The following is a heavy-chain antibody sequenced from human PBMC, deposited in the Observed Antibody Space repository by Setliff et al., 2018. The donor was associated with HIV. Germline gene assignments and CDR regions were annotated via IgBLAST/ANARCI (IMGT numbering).Heavy chain of an antibody. CDR2: IYTSGST. CDR1: GGSISSISYY. D-gene: IGHD6-6*01. CDR3: ARSRGRWQLVIYY. Sequence: PSETLSLTCSVSGGSISSISYYWGWIRQPAGKGLEWIGRIYTSGSTNYNPSRKSRVTISVDTSKNQFSLKLSSVTAADTAVYYSARSRGRWQLVIYYWGQGTLVTVSS. J-gene: IGHJ4*02. V-gene: IGHV4-61*02.